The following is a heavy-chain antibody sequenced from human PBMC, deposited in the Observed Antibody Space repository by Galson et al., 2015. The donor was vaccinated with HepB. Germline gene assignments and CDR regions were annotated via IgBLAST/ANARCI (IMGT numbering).Heavy chain of an antibody. V-gene: IGHV3-30*18. CDR2: ISYDGSNK. CDR1: GFTFSSYG. D-gene: IGHD1-26*01. Sequence: SLRLSCAASGFTFSSYGMHWVRQAPGKGLEWVAVISYDGSNKYYADSVKGRFTISRDNSKNTLYLQMNSLRAEDTAVYYCAKDQCGWELLRRGGLDYWGQGTLVTVSS. CDR3: AKDQCGWELLRRGGLDY. J-gene: IGHJ4*02.